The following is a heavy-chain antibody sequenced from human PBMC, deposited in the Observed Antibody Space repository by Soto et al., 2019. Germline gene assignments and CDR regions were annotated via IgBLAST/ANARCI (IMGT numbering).Heavy chain of an antibody. V-gene: IGHV1-58*02. D-gene: IGHD3-9*01. Sequence: SVKVACKACGFTFTSSAMQWVRQARGQRLEWIGWIVVGSGNTNYAQKFQERVTITRDMSTSTAYMELSSLRSEDTAVYYCAASPYYDILTGYSSDYYGMDVWGQGTTVTVSS. J-gene: IGHJ6*02. CDR1: GFTFTSSA. CDR3: AASPYYDILTGYSSDYYGMDV. CDR2: IVVGSGNT.